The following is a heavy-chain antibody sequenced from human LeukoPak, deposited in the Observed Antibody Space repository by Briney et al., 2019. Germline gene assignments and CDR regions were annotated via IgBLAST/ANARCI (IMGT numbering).Heavy chain of an antibody. D-gene: IGHD1-1*01. CDR3: ARIRSNWNYFDF. CDR1: GDSISSFY. Sequence: SETLSLTCSVSGDSISSFYWTWVRQAAGKGLEWIGCIYTTGSTNYNPSLKSRVTMSPNPSKNQFSLKLNSVTAADTAVYYCARIRSNWNYFDFWGQGTLVTVSS. V-gene: IGHV4-4*07. CDR2: IYTTGST. J-gene: IGHJ4*02.